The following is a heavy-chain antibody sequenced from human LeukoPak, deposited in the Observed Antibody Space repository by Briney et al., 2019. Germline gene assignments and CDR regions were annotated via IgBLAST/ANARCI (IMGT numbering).Heavy chain of an antibody. CDR2: INPSGGST. Sequence: ASAKVSCKASGYTFTSYYMHWVRQAPGQGLEWMGIINPSGGSTSYAQKFQGRVTMTRDMSTSTVYMELSSLGSEDTAVYYCARGNTAMVGAPDYWGQGTLVTVSS. CDR1: GYTFTSYY. V-gene: IGHV1-46*01. CDR3: ARGNTAMVGAPDY. J-gene: IGHJ4*02. D-gene: IGHD5-18*01.